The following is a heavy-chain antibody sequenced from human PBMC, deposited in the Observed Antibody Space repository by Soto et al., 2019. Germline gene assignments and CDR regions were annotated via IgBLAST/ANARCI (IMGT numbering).Heavy chain of an antibody. Sequence: ASLKVSCKSSGNTFTNFGVTWVRQAPGQGLEWMGWISPYTDDPSYAQKFQGRVTMTTDTSTSTAYMELKSLRSDDTAVYFCARGHGYLDSWGQGTLVNFAS. CDR3: ARGHGYLDS. J-gene: IGHJ4*02. CDR2: ISPYTDDP. V-gene: IGHV1-18*01. CDR1: GNTFTNFG.